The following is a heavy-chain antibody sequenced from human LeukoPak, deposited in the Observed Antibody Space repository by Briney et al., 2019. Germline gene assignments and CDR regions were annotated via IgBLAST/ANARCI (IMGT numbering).Heavy chain of an antibody. V-gene: IGHV3-7*01. CDR2: INQDGSEK. CDR3: ARRDCSSTSCYTRHYYMDV. CDR1: GFTFSSYW. D-gene: IGHD2-2*02. Sequence: GGSLRLSCAASGFTFSSYWMSWVRQAPGKGLEWVANINQDGSEKYYVDSVKGRFTISRDNAKNSLYLQMNSLRAEDTAVYYCARRDCSSTSCYTRHYYMDVWGKGTTVTVSS. J-gene: IGHJ6*03.